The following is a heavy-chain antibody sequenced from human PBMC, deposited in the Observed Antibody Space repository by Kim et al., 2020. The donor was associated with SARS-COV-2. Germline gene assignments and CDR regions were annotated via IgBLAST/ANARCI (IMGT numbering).Heavy chain of an antibody. V-gene: IGHV3-30*04. CDR3: ATLRRIAAAGTGSDDWFDP. D-gene: IGHD6-13*01. CDR1: GFTFSSYA. J-gene: IGHJ5*02. CDR2: ISYDGSNK. Sequence: GGSLRLSCAASGFTFSSYAMHWVRQAPGKGLEWVAVISYDGSNKYYADSVKGRFTISRDNSKNTLYLQMNSPRAEDTAVYYCATLRRIAAAGTGSDDWFDPWGQGTLVTVSS.